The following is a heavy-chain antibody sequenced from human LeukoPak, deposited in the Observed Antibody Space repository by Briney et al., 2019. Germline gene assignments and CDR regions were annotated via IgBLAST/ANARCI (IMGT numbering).Heavy chain of an antibody. D-gene: IGHD6-13*01. CDR1: GYTFTSYD. CDR2: MNPNSGNT. Sequence: ASVKVSCKASGYTFTSYDINWVRQATGQGLEWMGWMNPNSGNTGYAQKFQDRVTMTRNTSISTAYMELSSLRSEDTAVYYCARNIAAAGTRAGGYYYYYGMDVWGQGTTVTVSS. CDR3: ARNIAAAGTRAGGYYYYYGMDV. J-gene: IGHJ6*02. V-gene: IGHV1-8*01.